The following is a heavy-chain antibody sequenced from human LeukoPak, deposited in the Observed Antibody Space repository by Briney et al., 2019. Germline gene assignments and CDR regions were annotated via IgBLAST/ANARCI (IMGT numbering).Heavy chain of an antibody. CDR1: GGSFSGYY. CDR2: INHSGST. CDR3: ASSRLDDYYDSSGPSDY. D-gene: IGHD3-22*01. Sequence: SETLSLTCAVYGGSFSGYYWSWIRQPPVKGLEWIGEINHSGSTNYNPSLKSRVTISVDTSKNQFSLKLSSVTAADTAVYYCASSRLDDYYDSSGPSDYWGQGTLVTVSS. J-gene: IGHJ4*02. V-gene: IGHV4-34*01.